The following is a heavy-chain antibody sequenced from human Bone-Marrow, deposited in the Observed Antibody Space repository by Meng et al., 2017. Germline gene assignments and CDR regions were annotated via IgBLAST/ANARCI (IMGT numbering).Heavy chain of an antibody. D-gene: IGHD5-24*01. CDR2: IIPIFGTA. V-gene: IGHV1-69*06. CDR3: ARDKVAPRDGYRTSNWFDP. Sequence: SVKVSCKASGGTFSSYAISWVRQAPGQGLEWMGGIIPIFGTANYAQKFQGRVTITADKSTGTAYMELSSLRSEDTAVYYCARDKVAPRDGYRTSNWFDPWGQGPLVTVSS. CDR1: GGTFSSYA. J-gene: IGHJ5*02.